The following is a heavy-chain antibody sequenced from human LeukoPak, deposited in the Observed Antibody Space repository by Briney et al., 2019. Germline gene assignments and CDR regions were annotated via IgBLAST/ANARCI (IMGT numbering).Heavy chain of an antibody. CDR1: GFTFSSYA. CDR3: ARTYDFGIGPPGDAFDN. J-gene: IGHJ3*02. Sequence: GGSLRLSCAASGFTFSSYAMNWVRQAPGKGLEWVSGMHPGGSTYYADSVKGQFTISRDNAEDSVYLQMNSLRVEDTAVYYCARTYDFGIGPPGDAFDNWGQGALVTVFS. CDR2: MHPGGST. V-gene: IGHV3-23*01. D-gene: IGHD3-3*01.